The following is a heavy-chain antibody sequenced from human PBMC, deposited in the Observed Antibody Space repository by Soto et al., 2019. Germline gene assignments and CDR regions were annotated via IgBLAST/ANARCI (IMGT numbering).Heavy chain of an antibody. Sequence: ASVKXSCKAYGGTFSSYAISWVRQAPGQGLEWMGWLTAYNGNTNYAQKFQGRLTVTTDSFTSTAYMELRSLRSDDTAVYYCARGRPHDYWGQGTLVNVSS. CDR1: GGTFSSYA. CDR2: LTAYNGNT. V-gene: IGHV1-18*01. J-gene: IGHJ4*02. CDR3: ARGRPHDY.